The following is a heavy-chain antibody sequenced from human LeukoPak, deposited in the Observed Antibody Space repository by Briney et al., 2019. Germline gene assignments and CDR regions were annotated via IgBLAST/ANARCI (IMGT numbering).Heavy chain of an antibody. J-gene: IGHJ4*02. CDR3: ARDYDILTGYQAGFDY. Sequence: ASVKVSCKASGYTFTSYGISWVRQAPGQGLEWMGWISAYNGNTNYAQKLQGRVTMTTDTSTSTAYMELRSLRSDDTAAYYCARDYDILTGYQAGFDYWGQGTLVTVSS. CDR2: ISAYNGNT. D-gene: IGHD3-9*01. CDR1: GYTFTSYG. V-gene: IGHV1-18*01.